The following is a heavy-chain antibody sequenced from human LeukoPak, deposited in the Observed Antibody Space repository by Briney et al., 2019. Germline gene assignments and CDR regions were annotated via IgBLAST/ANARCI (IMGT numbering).Heavy chain of an antibody. D-gene: IGHD5-12*01. J-gene: IGHJ4*02. Sequence: GRSLILSCAASGFTFSSYWMHWVRQAPGKGLVWVSRINSDGGSTYYADSVKGRFTISRDNAKNTLYLQMNSLRAEDTAVYYCARGPSGYVNYWGQGTLVTVSS. CDR2: INSDGGST. CDR3: ARGPSGYVNY. CDR1: GFTFSSYW. V-gene: IGHV3-74*01.